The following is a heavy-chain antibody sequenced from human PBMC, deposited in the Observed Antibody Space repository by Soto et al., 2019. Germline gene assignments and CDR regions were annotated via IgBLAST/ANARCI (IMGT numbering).Heavy chain of an antibody. CDR2: IDPNSGAT. CDR1: GGLISKYS. V-gene: IGHV1-2*02. Sequence: QVQLVQSGAEVRKPGSSVKVSCKTSGGLISKYSFNWVRQAPGQGLEWMGWIDPNSGATNSAERFHGRVSMTRDTSISAAYLELSSLRYDDTAVYYCARGYGSSPNMEFRFGMDVWGQGTTISVSS. CDR3: ARGYGSSPNMEFRFGMDV. D-gene: IGHD5-18*01. J-gene: IGHJ6*02.